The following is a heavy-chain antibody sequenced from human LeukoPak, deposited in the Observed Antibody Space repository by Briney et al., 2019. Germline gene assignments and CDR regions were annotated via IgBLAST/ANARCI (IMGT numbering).Heavy chain of an antibody. D-gene: IGHD3-22*01. CDR1: GFTFSNFG. CDR2: IIGNGGSK. V-gene: IGHV3-23*01. CDR3: AKVVYYYDSSGLDGFDI. Sequence: GGSLRLSCAASGFTFSNFGMRWVRQAPGRGLEWVSRIIGNGGSKSYADAVKGRFTISRDNSKNTLYLQMNSLRAEDTAVYYCAKVVYYYDSSGLDGFDIWGQGTKVTVSS. J-gene: IGHJ3*02.